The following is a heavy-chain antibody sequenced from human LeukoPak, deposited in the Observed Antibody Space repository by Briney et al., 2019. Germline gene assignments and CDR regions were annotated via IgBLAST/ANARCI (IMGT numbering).Heavy chain of an antibody. J-gene: IGHJ4*02. Sequence: GGSLRLSCAASGFTFSSYSMNWVRQAPGKGLEWVSSISSSSSDIYYADSVKGRFTISRDNAKNSLYLQMNSLRAEDTAVYYCARNLSVPSGSYYFDYWGQGTLVTVSS. V-gene: IGHV3-21*01. D-gene: IGHD1-26*01. CDR2: ISSSSSDI. CDR1: GFTFSSYS. CDR3: ARNLSVPSGSYYFDY.